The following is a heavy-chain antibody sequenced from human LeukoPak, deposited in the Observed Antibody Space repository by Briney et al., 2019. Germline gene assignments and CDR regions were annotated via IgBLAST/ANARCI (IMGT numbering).Heavy chain of an antibody. V-gene: IGHV4-34*01. J-gene: IGHJ4*02. CDR3: ARGTDAYKLGNI. D-gene: IGHD5-24*01. Sequence: SETLSLTCAVYGGSFSGYYWSWIRQPPGKGLEWIGEINHSGSTNYNPSLKSRVTMSLDTSKNQFYLNLNSVTAADTAAYYCARGTDAYKLGNIWGQGTLVTVSP. CDR1: GGSFSGYY. CDR2: INHSGST.